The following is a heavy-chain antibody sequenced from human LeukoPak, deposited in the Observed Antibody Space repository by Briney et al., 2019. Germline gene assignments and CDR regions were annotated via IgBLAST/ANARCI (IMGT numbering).Heavy chain of an antibody. CDR2: IKQDGSEK. D-gene: IGHD6-25*01. J-gene: IGHJ6*02. CDR1: GFTFSSYW. Sequence: GGSLRLSCAASGFTFSSYWMSWVRQAPGKGLEWVANIKQDGSEKYYVDSVKGRFTISRDNAKNSLYLQMNSLRAEDTAVYYCARSGSAGPYYYYYGMGVWGQGTTVTVSS. V-gene: IGHV3-7*01. CDR3: ARSGSAGPYYYYYGMGV.